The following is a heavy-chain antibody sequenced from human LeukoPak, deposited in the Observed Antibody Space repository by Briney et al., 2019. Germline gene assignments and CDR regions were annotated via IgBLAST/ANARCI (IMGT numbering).Heavy chain of an antibody. Sequence: SETLSLTCTVSGGSISSSSYYWGWIRQPPGKGLEWIGSIYYSGSTYYNPSLKSRVTISVDTSKNQFSLKLSSVTAADTAVYYCARFHPTVSFDYWGQGTLVTVSS. CDR2: IYYSGST. D-gene: IGHD4-11*01. J-gene: IGHJ4*02. CDR3: ARFHPTVSFDY. CDR1: GGSISSSSYY. V-gene: IGHV4-39*01.